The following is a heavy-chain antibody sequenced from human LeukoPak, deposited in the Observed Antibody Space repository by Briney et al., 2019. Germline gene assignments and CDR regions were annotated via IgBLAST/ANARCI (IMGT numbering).Heavy chain of an antibody. CDR1: GGSISSYY. CDR3: ARSDSSSWGYYYYYYMDV. V-gene: IGHV4-59*01. J-gene: IGHJ6*03. CDR2: IYYSGST. D-gene: IGHD6-13*01. Sequence: SETLSLTCTVSGGSISSYYGSWIRQPPGKGLEWIGYIYYSGSTNYNPSLKSRVTISVDTSKNQFSLKLSSVTAADTAVYYCARSDSSSWGYYYYYYMDVWGKGTTVTVSS.